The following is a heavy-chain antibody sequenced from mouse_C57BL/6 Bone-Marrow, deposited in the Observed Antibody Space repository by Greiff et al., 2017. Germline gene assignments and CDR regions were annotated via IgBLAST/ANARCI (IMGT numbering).Heavy chain of an antibody. D-gene: IGHD3-2*02. CDR1: GYTFTDYN. CDR3: ARSTGYVDYFDY. V-gene: IGHV1-18*01. Sequence: EVQLQQSGPELVKPGASVKIPCKASGYTFTDYNMDWVKQSHGKSLEWIGDINPNNGGTIYNQKFKGKATLTVDTSSSTAYMQLSSLTSEDSAVYYCARSTGYVDYFDYWGQGTTLTVSS. CDR2: INPNNGGT. J-gene: IGHJ2*01.